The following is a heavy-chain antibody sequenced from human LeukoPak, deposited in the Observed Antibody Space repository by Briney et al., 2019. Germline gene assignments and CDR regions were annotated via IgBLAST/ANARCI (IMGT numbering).Heavy chain of an antibody. Sequence: PGGSLRLSCAASGFTFSNYWMHWVRQGPGKGLVWVSRINSDGSSTSYADSVKGRFTISRDNAKNTLYLQMNSLRAEDTAVYYCARNLRFPRSDYFDYWGQGTLVTVSS. CDR2: INSDGSST. V-gene: IGHV3-74*01. CDR1: GFTFSNYW. CDR3: ARNLRFPRSDYFDY. J-gene: IGHJ4*02. D-gene: IGHD3-3*01.